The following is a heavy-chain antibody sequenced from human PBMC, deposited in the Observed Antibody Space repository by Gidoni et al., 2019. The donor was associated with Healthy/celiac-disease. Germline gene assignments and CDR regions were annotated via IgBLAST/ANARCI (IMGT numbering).Heavy chain of an antibody. CDR3: TTLEYSRGWGYYYYYMDV. CDR2: IKSKTDGGTT. Sequence: VESGGGLVKPGGSLRLSCAASGFTFSNAWMSWVRQAPGKGLEWVGRIKSKTDGGTTDYAAPVKGRFTISRDDSKNTLYLQMNSLKTEDTAVYYCTTLEYSRGWGYYYYYMDVWGNGTTVTVSS. CDR1: GFTFSNAW. D-gene: IGHD6-6*01. J-gene: IGHJ6*03. V-gene: IGHV3-15*01.